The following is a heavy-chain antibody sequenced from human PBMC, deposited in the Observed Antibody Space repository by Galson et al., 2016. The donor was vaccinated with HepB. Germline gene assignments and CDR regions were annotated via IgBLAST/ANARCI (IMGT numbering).Heavy chain of an antibody. Sequence: SLRLSCAASGFTFSNSAMHWVRQAPGKGLEHVSAISSNGRNTYYADSAKGRFTISRDNSKSTVYLRMDSLKPEDTAVYYCARVSTLRVWGSSPWGLDYWGQGTLVTVSS. CDR2: ISSNGRNT. V-gene: IGHV3-64*04. CDR3: ARVSTLRVWGSSPWGLDY. D-gene: IGHD3-16*01. J-gene: IGHJ4*02. CDR1: GFTFSNSA.